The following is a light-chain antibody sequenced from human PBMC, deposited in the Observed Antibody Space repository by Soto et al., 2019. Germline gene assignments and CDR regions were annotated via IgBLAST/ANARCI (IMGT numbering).Light chain of an antibody. V-gene: IGKV3-20*01. J-gene: IGKJ2*01. CDR1: QSVRSNY. CDR3: QHYGSSAYT. Sequence: EIVLTQSPGTLSLSPGERATLSCRASQSVRSNYLAWYHQKPGQAPRLLIYGASSRATGIPDRFSGSGSGTDFTLTISRLEPEDFAVYYCQHYGSSAYTFGQGTTLEIK. CDR2: GAS.